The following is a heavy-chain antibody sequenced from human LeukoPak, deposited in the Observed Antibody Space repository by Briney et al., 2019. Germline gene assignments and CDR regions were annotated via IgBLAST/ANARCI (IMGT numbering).Heavy chain of an antibody. D-gene: IGHD5-24*01. J-gene: IGHJ4*02. CDR3: ARTKEMATISYFDS. CDR1: GCTFSSYE. CDR2: IDSSGSTI. V-gene: IGHV3-48*03. Sequence: PGGSLRLSCAASGCTFSSYEMNWVRQAPGKGLEWVSYIDSSGSTIHYADSVKGRFTISRDNAKNSLYLQMNSLRAEDTAVYYCARTKEMATISYFDSWGQGTLVTVSS.